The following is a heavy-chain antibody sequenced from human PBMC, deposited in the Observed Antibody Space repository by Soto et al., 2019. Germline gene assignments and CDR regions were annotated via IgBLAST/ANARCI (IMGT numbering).Heavy chain of an antibody. Sequence: VQLVQSGAEVKTPGASVRISCKASGYSFTSYAVQWVRQATGQRLEWMGWINAGNGNTRYSQKFQGRVTITRDTSASTDYMELSSLRSEDKTVYYCAKEHDSGSLYAFDIWGQGTLVTVSS. J-gene: IGHJ3*02. CDR2: INAGNGNT. D-gene: IGHD3-3*01. CDR1: GYSFTSYA. CDR3: AKEHDSGSLYAFDI. V-gene: IGHV1-3*01.